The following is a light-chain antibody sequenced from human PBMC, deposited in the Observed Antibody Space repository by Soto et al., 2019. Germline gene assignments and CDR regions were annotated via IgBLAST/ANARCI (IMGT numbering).Light chain of an antibody. J-gene: IGLJ1*01. V-gene: IGLV1-40*01. CDR2: GNA. CDR3: QSYDSSLSGQGV. CDR1: SSNIGAGFD. Sequence: QLVLTQPPSVSGAPGQRVTISCTGSSSNIGAGFDVHWYQQLPGTPPKLLIYGNANRPSGVPDRFSGSKSGTSASLAITGLQAEDEADYYCQSYDSSLSGQGVFGTGTKVTVL.